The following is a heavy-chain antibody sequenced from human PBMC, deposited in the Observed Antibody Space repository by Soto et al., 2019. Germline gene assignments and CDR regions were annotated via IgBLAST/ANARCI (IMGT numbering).Heavy chain of an antibody. CDR3: ARLGFSESGWADYYFDY. Sequence: GESLKISCKGSGYGFTSYWNGWVRQMPGKGLEGMGIIYPGDSDTRYSPSFQGQVPISADKSIRTAYLQWSSLKASDTAMYYCARLGFSESGWADYYFDYWGQGTLVTVSS. D-gene: IGHD6-19*01. CDR1: GYGFTSYW. V-gene: IGHV5-51*01. CDR2: IYPGDSDT. J-gene: IGHJ4*02.